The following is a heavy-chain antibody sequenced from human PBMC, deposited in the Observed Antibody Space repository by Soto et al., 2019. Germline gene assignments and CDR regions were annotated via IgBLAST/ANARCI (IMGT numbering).Heavy chain of an antibody. CDR1: GFTFSSYS. D-gene: IGHD3-22*01. V-gene: IGHV3-48*02. J-gene: IGHJ3*02. CDR2: ISSSSSTI. Sequence: GGSLRLSCAASGFTFSSYSMNWVRQAPGKGLEWVSYISSSSSTIYYADSVKGRFTISRDNAKNSLYLQMNSLRDEDTAVYYCARLKYYYDSSGYYDDAFDIWGQGTMVTVSS. CDR3: ARLKYYYDSSGYYDDAFDI.